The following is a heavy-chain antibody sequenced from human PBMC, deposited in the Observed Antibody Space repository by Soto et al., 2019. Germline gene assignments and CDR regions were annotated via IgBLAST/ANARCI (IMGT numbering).Heavy chain of an antibody. CDR2: IYYSGST. CDR1: GGSISSYY. J-gene: IGHJ4*02. D-gene: IGHD3-10*01. Sequence: PSETLSLTCTVSGGSISSYYWSWIRQPPGKGLEWIGYIYYSGSTNYNPSLKSRVTISVDTSKNQFSLKLSSVTAADTAVYYCARDSYYYGSGSYGGFDYWGQGTLVTVS. V-gene: IGHV4-59*01. CDR3: ARDSYYYGSGSYGGFDY.